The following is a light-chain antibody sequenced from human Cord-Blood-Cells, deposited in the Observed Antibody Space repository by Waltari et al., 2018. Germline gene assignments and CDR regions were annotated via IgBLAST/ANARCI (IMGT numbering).Light chain of an antibody. CDR2: DVS. CDR1: SSDVGGYNY. J-gene: IGLJ7*01. V-gene: IGLV2-14*01. Sequence: QSALTQPASVSGSPGQSITISCTGTSSDVGGYNYVSWYQQHPGKAPKLRIYDVSNRPSGVSNRVSGAKSGNTASLTISGLQAEDEADYYCSSYTSSSHAVFGGGTQLTVL. CDR3: SSYTSSSHAV.